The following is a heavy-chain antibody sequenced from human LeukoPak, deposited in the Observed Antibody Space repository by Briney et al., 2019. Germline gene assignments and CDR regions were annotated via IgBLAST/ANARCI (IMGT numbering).Heavy chain of an antibody. CDR2: MNPNSCNT. D-gene: IGHD1-26*01. V-gene: IGHV1-8*01. CDR1: GYTFNRYY. CDR3: ARASVGAKIRYSFDY. J-gene: IGHJ4*02. Sequence: ASVTVSRLPSGYTFNRYYINWLRQATRQGLEWMGWMNPNSCNTGYPQKFQGRVTMARNTSISTAYMELSSLRSEDTAVDDCARASVGAKIRYSFDYWGQGTLVTVSS.